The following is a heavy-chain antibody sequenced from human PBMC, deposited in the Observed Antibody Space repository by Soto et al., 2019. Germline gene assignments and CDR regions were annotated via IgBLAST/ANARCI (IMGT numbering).Heavy chain of an antibody. CDR3: AHVQLDYYDSSGYFGPVDY. D-gene: IGHD3-22*01. CDR1: GFSLSTSGVG. CDR2: IYWDDDK. J-gene: IGHJ4*02. Sequence: SGPTLVNPTQTLTLTCTFSGFSLSTSGVGVGWIRQPPGKALEWLALIYWDDDKRYSPSLKSRLTITKDTSKNQVVLTMTNMDPVDTATYYCAHVQLDYYDSSGYFGPVDYWGQGTLVTVSS. V-gene: IGHV2-5*02.